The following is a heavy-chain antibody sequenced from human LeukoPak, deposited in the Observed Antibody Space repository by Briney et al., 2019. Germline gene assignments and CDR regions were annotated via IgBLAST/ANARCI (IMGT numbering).Heavy chain of an antibody. CDR3: VRAKGSYFDF. V-gene: IGHV3-48*01. CDR2: ISSSGSAI. Sequence: GGSLSLSCAASGFPLSSYSIHWVRQAPGKGLEWVSYISSSGSAIYYVDSVKGRFTVSRDNAKNSLFLQMNSPRAEDTAVYYCVRAKGSYFDFWGQGALVTVSS. CDR1: GFPLSSYS. J-gene: IGHJ4*02. D-gene: IGHD2-15*01.